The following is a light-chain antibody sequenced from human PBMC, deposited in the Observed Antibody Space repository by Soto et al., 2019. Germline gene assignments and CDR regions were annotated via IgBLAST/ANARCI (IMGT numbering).Light chain of an antibody. Sequence: EIVLTQSPGTLSLSPGERATLSCRASQSVSSSYLAWYQQKPGQAPRLLIYVASSRATGIPGRFSGSGSGKDFTLTISRMEPEDFAVYYCQQYGSSPPWTFGQGTKVEIK. CDR3: QQYGSSPPWT. CDR2: VAS. CDR1: QSVSSSY. J-gene: IGKJ1*01. V-gene: IGKV3-20*01.